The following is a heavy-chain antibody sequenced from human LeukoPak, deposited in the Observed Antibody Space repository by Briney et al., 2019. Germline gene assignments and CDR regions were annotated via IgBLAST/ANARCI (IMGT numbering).Heavy chain of an antibody. CDR1: GFIFSDYY. CDR3: ARDKSRSSLDY. Sequence: GGSLRLSCTASGFIFSDYYMTWIRQAPGKGLEWVSYITSSGNSIYYADSVKGRFTISRDNAKNSLYLQMNSLRAEDTAVYYCARDKSRSSLDYWGQGTLVTVSS. CDR2: ITSSGNSI. D-gene: IGHD6-13*01. J-gene: IGHJ4*02. V-gene: IGHV3-11*01.